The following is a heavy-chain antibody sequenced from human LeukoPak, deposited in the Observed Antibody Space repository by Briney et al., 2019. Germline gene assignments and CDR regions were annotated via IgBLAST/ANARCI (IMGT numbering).Heavy chain of an antibody. CDR1: GFTFSSYW. Sequence: AGGSLRLSCAASGFTFSSYWMHWVRRAPGKGLVWVSRINSDGSSTSYADSVKGRFTISRDNAKNTLYLQMNSLRAEDTAVYYCARDYYGDRYYFDYWGQGTLVTVSS. V-gene: IGHV3-74*01. D-gene: IGHD4-17*01. CDR2: INSDGSST. J-gene: IGHJ4*02. CDR3: ARDYYGDRYYFDY.